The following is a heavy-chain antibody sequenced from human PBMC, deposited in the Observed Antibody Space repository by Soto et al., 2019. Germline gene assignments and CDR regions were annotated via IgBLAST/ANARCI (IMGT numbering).Heavy chain of an antibody. CDR3: ARTVIGYSYGPNWFDP. CDR1: GYTFTSYA. Sequence: EASVKVSCKASGYTFTSYAMHWVRQAPGQRLEWMGWINAGNGNTGYAQKFQGRVTITRNTSISTAYMELSSLRSEDTAVYYCARTVIGYSYGPNWFDPWGQGTLVTVSS. V-gene: IGHV1-3*01. CDR2: INAGNGNT. D-gene: IGHD5-18*01. J-gene: IGHJ5*02.